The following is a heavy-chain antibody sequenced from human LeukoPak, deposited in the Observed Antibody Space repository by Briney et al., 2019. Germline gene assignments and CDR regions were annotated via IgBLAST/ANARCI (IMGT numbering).Heavy chain of an antibody. V-gene: IGHV3-64D*09. CDR1: GFTFRNYA. D-gene: IGHD3-22*01. CDR2: VSNNGGST. CDR3: VKGLRYYDSSDTFDY. Sequence: GGSLRLSCSASGFTFRNYAMHWVRQAPGKGLEDVSTVSNNGGSTYYADSVKGRFTISRDNSKNTLYLQMSSLRAEDTAVYYCVKGLRYYDSSDTFDYWGQGTLVTVSS. J-gene: IGHJ4*02.